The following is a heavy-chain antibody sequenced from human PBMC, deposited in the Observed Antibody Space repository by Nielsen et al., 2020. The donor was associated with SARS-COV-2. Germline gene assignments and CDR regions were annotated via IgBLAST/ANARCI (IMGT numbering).Heavy chain of an antibody. V-gene: IGHV4-34*01. CDR2: INHSGST. Sequence: SETLSLTCTVSGGSISSYYWSWIRQPPGKGLEWIGEINHSGSTNYNPSLKSRVTISVDTSKNQFSLKLSSVTAADTAVYYCARETAGTTESYSYNYAMDVWGQGTTVTVSS. CDR1: GGSISSYY. CDR3: ARETAGTTESYSYNYAMDV. D-gene: IGHD1-7*01. J-gene: IGHJ6*02.